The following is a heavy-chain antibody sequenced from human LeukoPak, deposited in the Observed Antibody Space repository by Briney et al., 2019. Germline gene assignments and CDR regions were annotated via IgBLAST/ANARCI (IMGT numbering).Heavy chain of an antibody. D-gene: IGHD2-2*01. Sequence: PGGSLRLSCAASAFTFSSYAMNWVRQAPGKGLEWVSTISGSGGSTYYPDSVKGRFTISRDNSKNTLSLQMNSLRAEDTAVYFCAKGGTSHGPYYFDYWGQGTLVTVSS. CDR3: AKGGTSHGPYYFDY. J-gene: IGHJ4*02. V-gene: IGHV3-23*01. CDR1: AFTFSSYA. CDR2: ISGSGGST.